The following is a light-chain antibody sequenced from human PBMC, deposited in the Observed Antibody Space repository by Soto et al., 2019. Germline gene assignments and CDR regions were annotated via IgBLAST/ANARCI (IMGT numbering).Light chain of an antibody. V-gene: IGLV2-14*01. J-gene: IGLJ1*01. CDR1: SSDVGGYNN. CDR2: DVS. CDR3: SSYTSRSTPFYV. Sequence: QSVLTQPASVSGSPGQSITISCTGTSSDVGGYNNVSWYQQHPGKAPKLMIYDVSNRPSGVSNRFSGSKSGNTASLTISGLQAEDEADYYCSSYTSRSTPFYVFGTGTKVTVL.